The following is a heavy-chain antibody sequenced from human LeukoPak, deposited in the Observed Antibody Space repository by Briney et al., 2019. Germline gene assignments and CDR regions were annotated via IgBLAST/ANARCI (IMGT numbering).Heavy chain of an antibody. CDR3: ARVSYYLYYFDY. V-gene: IGHV4-31*03. CDR1: GGSISSGGYY. Sequence: SGTLSLTCTVSGGSISSGGYYWSWIRQHPGKGLEWIGYIYNSGSTFYNPSLKSRVTISVDTSKNQFSLNLSSVTAADTAVYYCARVSYYLYYFDYWGQGTLVTVSS. CDR2: IYNSGST. J-gene: IGHJ4*02. D-gene: IGHD3-10*01.